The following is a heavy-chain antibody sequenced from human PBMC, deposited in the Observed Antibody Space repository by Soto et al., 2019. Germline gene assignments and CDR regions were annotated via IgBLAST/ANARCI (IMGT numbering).Heavy chain of an antibody. V-gene: IGHV4-31*03. Sequence: QVQLQESGPGLVKPSQTLSLTCTVSGGSISSGGYYWSWIRQHPGKGLEWIGYIYYSGSTYYNPSLKSRVTLAVDTSKNQFSLKLSSVTAADTAVYYCASAGYCSGGSGYVFDYWGQGTLGTVSS. D-gene: IGHD2-15*01. J-gene: IGHJ4*02. CDR1: GGSISSGGYY. CDR2: IYYSGST. CDR3: ASAGYCSGGSGYVFDY.